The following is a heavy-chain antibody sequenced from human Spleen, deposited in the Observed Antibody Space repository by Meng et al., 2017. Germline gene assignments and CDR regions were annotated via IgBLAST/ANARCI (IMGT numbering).Heavy chain of an antibody. V-gene: IGHV1-2*06. CDR1: GYTFTAYY. CDR3: ARANLGSADY. CDR2: IAPSSGGT. J-gene: IGHJ4*02. D-gene: IGHD7-27*01. Sequence: QVQLVQSGAEVKKLGASVKVSCKPSGYTFTAYYMNCLRQAPGQGLEWVGRIAPSSGGTTYAQKFQGRVTMTRDTSISTAYMELSSLKSDDAAIYYCARANLGSADYWGQGTLVTVSS.